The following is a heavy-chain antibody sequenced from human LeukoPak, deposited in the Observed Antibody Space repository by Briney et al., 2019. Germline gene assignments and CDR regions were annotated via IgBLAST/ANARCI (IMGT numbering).Heavy chain of an antibody. D-gene: IGHD3-3*01. CDR3: AKGDGNTIFGVVIRQSGNFDY. Sequence: GGSLRLSCAASGFTFSSYAMSWVRQAPGKGLEWVSAISGSGGSTYYADSVKGRFTISRDNSKNTLYLQMNSLRAEDTAVYYCAKGDGNTIFGVVIRQSGNFDYWGQGTLVTVSS. V-gene: IGHV3-23*01. CDR1: GFTFSSYA. J-gene: IGHJ4*02. CDR2: ISGSGGST.